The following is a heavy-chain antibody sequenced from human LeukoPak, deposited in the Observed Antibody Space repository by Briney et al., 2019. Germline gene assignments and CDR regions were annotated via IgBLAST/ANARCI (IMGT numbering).Heavy chain of an antibody. V-gene: IGHV3-15*01. CDR1: GITFSNAW. CDR3: TTYGSGSCPV. CDR2: IYRGTNGETT. J-gene: IGHJ4*02. Sequence: GGSLRLSCAASGITFSNAWMTWVRQAPGKGLEWVGRIYRGTNGETTDYGAPVKGRFTMSRDYSTNTLYLQMNSLKTEDTAVYYCTTYGSGSCPVWVQATLVAVSS. D-gene: IGHD6-19*01.